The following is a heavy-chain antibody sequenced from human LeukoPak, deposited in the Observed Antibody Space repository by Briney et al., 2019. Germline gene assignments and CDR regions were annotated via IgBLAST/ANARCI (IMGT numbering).Heavy chain of an antibody. Sequence: GRSLRLPCAASGFTFDDYAMHWVRQAPGKGLEWVSGISWNSGSIGYADSVKGRFTISRDNAKNSLYLQMNSLRAEDTASYYCAKTNDTHAFDIWGQGTMVTVSS. CDR1: GFTFDDYA. V-gene: IGHV3-9*01. CDR2: ISWNSGSI. J-gene: IGHJ3*02. D-gene: IGHD1-1*01. CDR3: AKTNDTHAFDI.